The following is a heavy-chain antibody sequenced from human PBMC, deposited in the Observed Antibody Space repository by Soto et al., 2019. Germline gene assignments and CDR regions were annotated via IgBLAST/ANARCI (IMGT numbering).Heavy chain of an antibody. D-gene: IGHD3-22*01. V-gene: IGHV5-51*01. CDR2: IYPGDSDT. CDR3: ARHKEKGNTMTYYDY. Sequence: GESLKISCEGSGYTFTTYWIAWVRQMPGKGLKWMGIIYPGDSDTRYSPTFQGQITISADKTINNANQQWNSMKASETTIFYCARHKEKGNTMTYYDYWGQGTLVTVSS. J-gene: IGHJ4*02. CDR1: GYTFTTYW.